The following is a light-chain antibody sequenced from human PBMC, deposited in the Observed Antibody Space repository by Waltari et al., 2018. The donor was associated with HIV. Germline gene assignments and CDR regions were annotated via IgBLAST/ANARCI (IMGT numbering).Light chain of an antibody. Sequence: QYALTQPASVSGSPGQSITISCTGTSRDVGSSNLVYCYQQHPGKVPKLMIYEVSKRPSGVSYRFSGSKSGDTASLTISGLQAEDEADYYCCSYAGSSTLIFGGGTKLTVL. V-gene: IGLV2-23*02. CDR2: EVS. J-gene: IGLJ2*01. CDR3: CSYAGSSTLI. CDR1: SRDVGSSNL.